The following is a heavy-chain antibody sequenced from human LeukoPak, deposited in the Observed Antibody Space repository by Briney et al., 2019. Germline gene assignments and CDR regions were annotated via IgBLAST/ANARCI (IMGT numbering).Heavy chain of an antibody. CDR1: GGSISSNSYY. CDR3: AKVLNYYDSSYDAFDI. V-gene: IGHV4-61*02. Sequence: PSQTLSLTCTVSGGSISSNSYYWSWIRQPAGKGLEWIGSIYYSGSTNYNPSLKSRVTISVDTSKNQFSLKLSSVTAADTAVYYCAKVLNYYDSSYDAFDIWGQGTMVTVSS. D-gene: IGHD3-22*01. CDR2: IYYSGST. J-gene: IGHJ3*02.